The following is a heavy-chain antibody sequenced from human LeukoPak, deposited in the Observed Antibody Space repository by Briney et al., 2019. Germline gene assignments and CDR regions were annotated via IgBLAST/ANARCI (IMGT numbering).Heavy chain of an antibody. D-gene: IGHD3-10*01. J-gene: IGHJ5*02. CDR2: ISSSSSTI. CDR1: GFTFSSYS. Sequence: PGGSLRLSCAASGFTFSSYSMNWVRQAPGKGLEWVSYISSSSSTIYYADSVKGRFTISRDNAKNSLYLQMNSLRAEDTAVYYCARGSDGSGSYYTENWFDPWGQGTLVTVSS. V-gene: IGHV3-48*04. CDR3: ARGSDGSGSYYTENWFDP.